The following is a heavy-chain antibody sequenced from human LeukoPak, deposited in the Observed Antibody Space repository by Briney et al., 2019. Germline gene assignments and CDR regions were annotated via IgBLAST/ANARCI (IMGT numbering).Heavy chain of an antibody. V-gene: IGHV4-59*12. CDR1: GGSISSYY. Sequence: SETLSLTCTVSGGSISSYYWSWIRQPPGKGLEWIGYIYYSGSTNYNPSLKSRVTISVDTSKNQFSLKLSSVTAADTAVYYCARNRGYSGYEIGYWGQGTLVTVSS. D-gene: IGHD5-12*01. CDR2: IYYSGST. J-gene: IGHJ4*02. CDR3: ARNRGYSGYEIGY.